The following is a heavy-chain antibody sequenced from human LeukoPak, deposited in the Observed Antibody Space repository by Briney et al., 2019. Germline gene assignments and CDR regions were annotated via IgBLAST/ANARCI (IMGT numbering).Heavy chain of an antibody. J-gene: IGHJ5*02. Sequence: ASVKVSCKASGYTFTSYYMHWVRQAPGQGLEWMGIINPSGGSTSYAQKFQGRVTMTRDTSTSTVYMELSSLRSEDTAVYYCARSTDGDGSIAATPWWFDPWGQGTLVTASS. CDR3: ARSTDGDGSIAATPWWFDP. CDR1: GYTFTSYY. D-gene: IGHD2-15*01. V-gene: IGHV1-46*01. CDR2: INPSGGST.